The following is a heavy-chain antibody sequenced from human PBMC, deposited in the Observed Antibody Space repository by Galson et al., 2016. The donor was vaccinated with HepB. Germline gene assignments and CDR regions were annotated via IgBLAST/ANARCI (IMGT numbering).Heavy chain of an antibody. D-gene: IGHD2-21*01. Sequence: SLRLSCAVTGITLSSQSMNWVRQVPGKGLEWVSYSHNSGNMIYYGDYVKGRFTISRDNAKNSMYLKMNSLREEDTAFYYCARDHCGPGCYQPDYWSQGTLVTVSS. CDR1: GITLSSQS. V-gene: IGHV3-48*02. CDR3: ARDHCGPGCYQPDY. CDR2: SHNSGNMI. J-gene: IGHJ4*02.